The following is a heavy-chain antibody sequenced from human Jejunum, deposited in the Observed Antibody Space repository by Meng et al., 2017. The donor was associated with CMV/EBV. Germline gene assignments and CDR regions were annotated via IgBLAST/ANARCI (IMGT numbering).Heavy chain of an antibody. J-gene: IGHJ5*02. CDR1: GGSITSSY. D-gene: IGHD2/OR15-2a*01. CDR3: ATTLYPKPFLNHFDP. CDR2: RYYRETA. Sequence: GGSITSSYVSWLRQPPRKGLEWIGYRYYRETAYYSPSLRSRVTISADTTTNQFSLRLTSVTPADAAVYFCATTLYPKPFLNHFDPWGQGTRVTVSS. V-gene: IGHV4-59*01.